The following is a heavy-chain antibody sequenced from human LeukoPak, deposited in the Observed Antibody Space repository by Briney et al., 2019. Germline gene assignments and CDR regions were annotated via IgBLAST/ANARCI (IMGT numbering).Heavy chain of an antibody. Sequence: SVTVSCKASGGTFSSYAISWVRQAPGQGLEWMGGIIPIFGTANYAQKFQGRVTITADESTSTAYMELSSLRSEDTAVYYCARERDGYCSGGSCQEDAFDIWGQGTMVTVSS. CDR3: ARERDGYCSGGSCQEDAFDI. J-gene: IGHJ3*02. CDR1: GGTFSSYA. CDR2: IIPIFGTA. V-gene: IGHV1-69*13. D-gene: IGHD2-15*01.